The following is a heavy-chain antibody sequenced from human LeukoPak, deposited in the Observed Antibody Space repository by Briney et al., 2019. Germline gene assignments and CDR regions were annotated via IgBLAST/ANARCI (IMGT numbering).Heavy chain of an antibody. J-gene: IGHJ5*02. V-gene: IGHV3-48*01. Sequence: GGSLRLSCAASGFTFSSYSMNWVRQAPGKGLEWVSYISSSSSTIYYADSVKGRFTIFRDNAKNSLYLQMNSLRAEDTAVYYCARQAAIVVVPAARAWFDPWGQGTLVTVSS. CDR1: GFTFSSYS. CDR2: ISSSSSTI. CDR3: ARQAAIVVVPAARAWFDP. D-gene: IGHD2-2*01.